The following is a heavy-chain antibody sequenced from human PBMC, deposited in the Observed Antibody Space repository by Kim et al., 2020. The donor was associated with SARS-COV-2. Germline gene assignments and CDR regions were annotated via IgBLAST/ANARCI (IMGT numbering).Heavy chain of an antibody. D-gene: IGHD3-10*01. CDR2: P. J-gene: IGHJ4*02. Sequence: PTYAQGFTGRFVFSLDTSVSTAYLQISSLKAEDTAVYYCASQKSGLPDDYWGQGTLVTVSS. CDR3: ASQKSGLPDDY. V-gene: IGHV7-4-1*02.